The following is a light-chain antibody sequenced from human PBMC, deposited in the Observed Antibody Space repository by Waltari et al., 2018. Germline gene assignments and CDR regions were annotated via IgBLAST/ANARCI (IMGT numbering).Light chain of an antibody. V-gene: IGKV2-28*01. CDR3: MQALQTSFT. Sequence: DIVMTQSPLSLPVTPGEPASISCRSSQSLLHSNGYNYLDWYLQKPGQSPQLLINLGSNRASGVPDRFSGSGSVTDFTLKISRVEAEDVGVYYCMQALQTSFTFGPGTKVDIK. J-gene: IGKJ3*01. CDR2: LGS. CDR1: QSLLHSNGYNY.